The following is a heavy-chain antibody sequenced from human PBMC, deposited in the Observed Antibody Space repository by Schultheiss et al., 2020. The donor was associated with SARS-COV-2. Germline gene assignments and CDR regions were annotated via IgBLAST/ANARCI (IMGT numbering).Heavy chain of an antibody. J-gene: IGHJ6*02. CDR2: ISGSGGST. CDR1: GFTFSSYA. V-gene: IGHV3-23*01. D-gene: IGHD3-10*01. Sequence: GESLKISCAASGFTFSSYAMSWVRQAPGKGLEWVSAISGSGGSTYYADSVKGRFTISRDNSKNTLYLQMNSLRAEDTAVYYCAKDMYYGSGSYYQPYGMDVWGQGTTVTVSS. CDR3: AKDMYYGSGSYYQPYGMDV.